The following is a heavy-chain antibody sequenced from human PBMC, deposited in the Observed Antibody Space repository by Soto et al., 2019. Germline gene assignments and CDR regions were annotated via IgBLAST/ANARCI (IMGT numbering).Heavy chain of an antibody. J-gene: IGHJ5*02. CDR2: TSYTGNT. D-gene: IGHD3-3*01. CDR1: GGSITSYH. Sequence: PSETLSLTCIVSGGSITSYHWSWIRQFPGKGLEWIAYTSYTGNTNYNPSLQSRVTISMDTSKNQFSLRLSSVTAADTAIYYCATRITVFGLLIPPFDPWGQGTQVTVSS. CDR3: ATRITVFGLLIPPFDP. V-gene: IGHV4-59*03.